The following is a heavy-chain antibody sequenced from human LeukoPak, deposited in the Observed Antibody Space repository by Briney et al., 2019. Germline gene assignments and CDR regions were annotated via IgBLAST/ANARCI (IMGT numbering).Heavy chain of an antibody. CDR2: INPSGGST. V-gene: IGHV1-46*01. D-gene: IGHD4-23*01. CDR1: GYTFTSYY. J-gene: IGHJ4*02. CDR3: ARGDYGGNSGLGFDY. Sequence: ASVTVSCKASGYTFTSYYMHWVRQAPGQGLEWMGIINPSGGSTSYAQKFQGRVTMTRDTSTSTVYMELSSLRSEDTAVYYCARGDYGGNSGLGFDYWGQGTLVTASS.